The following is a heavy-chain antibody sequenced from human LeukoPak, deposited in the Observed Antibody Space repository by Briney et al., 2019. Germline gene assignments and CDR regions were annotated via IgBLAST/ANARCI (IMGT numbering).Heavy chain of an antibody. Sequence: SETLSLTCAVYDGSFTGYFWNWIRQSPGKGLEWIGEINHRGSTNYNPSLKSRLTISVDTSKNQFSLRLTSVTAADTDVYFCARDPTTVMTVPWYFDTWGQGTLVTVSS. J-gene: IGHJ4*02. CDR1: DGSFTGYF. CDR3: ARDPTTVMTVPWYFDT. D-gene: IGHD4-11*01. CDR2: INHRGST. V-gene: IGHV4-34*01.